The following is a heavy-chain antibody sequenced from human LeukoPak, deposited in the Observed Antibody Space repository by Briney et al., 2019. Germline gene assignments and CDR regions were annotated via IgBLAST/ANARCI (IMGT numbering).Heavy chain of an antibody. CDR3: ASSGYIVVVDAFDI. J-gene: IGHJ3*02. V-gene: IGHV3-7*01. D-gene: IGHD2-15*01. CDR1: GFTVSSNY. Sequence: GGSLRLSCAASGFTVSSNYMSWVRQAPGKGLEWVANIKQDGSEKYYVDSVKGRFTISRDNAKNSLYLQMNSLRAEDTAVYYCASSGYIVVVDAFDIWGQGALVTVSS. CDR2: IKQDGSEK.